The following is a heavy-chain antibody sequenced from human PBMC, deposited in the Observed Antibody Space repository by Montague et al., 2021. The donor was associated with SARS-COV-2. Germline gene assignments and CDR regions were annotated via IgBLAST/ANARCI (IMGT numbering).Heavy chain of an antibody. CDR3: ARGLSRYSSGKTPFLHSEMDV. V-gene: IGHV4-59*01. Sequence: SETLSLTCTVSGGSISSYYWSWIRQPPGKGLEWIGYIYYSGSTNYNPSLKSRVTISVDTSKNQFSLKLSSVTAADTAVYYCARGLSRYSSGKTPFLHSEMDVWGQGTTLTVSS. J-gene: IGHJ6*02. CDR1: GGSISSYY. D-gene: IGHD6-19*01. CDR2: IYYSGST.